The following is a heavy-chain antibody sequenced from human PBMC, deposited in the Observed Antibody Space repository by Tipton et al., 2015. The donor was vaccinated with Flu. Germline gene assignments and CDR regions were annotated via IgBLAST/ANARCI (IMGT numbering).Heavy chain of an antibody. CDR1: GFTFSDYW. J-gene: IGHJ4*02. CDR2: IKQDGSEK. CDR3: VKAIAAAASH. Sequence: SLRLSCEASGFTFSDYWMTWVRQTPGKGLEWVANIKQDGSEKYYVDSVKGRFTISRDNAKNSLYLQMHSLRAEDTALYYCVKAIAAAASHWGQGTLVTVSS. D-gene: IGHD6-25*01. V-gene: IGHV3-7*03.